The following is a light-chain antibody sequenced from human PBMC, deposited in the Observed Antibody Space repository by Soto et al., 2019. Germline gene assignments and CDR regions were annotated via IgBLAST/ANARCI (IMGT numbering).Light chain of an antibody. CDR2: YVS. J-gene: IGLJ3*02. CDR1: SSDV. Sequence: QSALTQPRSVSGSPGQSVTISCTGTSSDVVSWYQQHTGKAPKLIIYYVSQRPSGVPDRFYGSKSGNTASLTISGLQAEDEADYECCSSAGGFTWVFGGGTKVTVL. CDR3: CSSAGGFTWV. V-gene: IGLV2-11*01.